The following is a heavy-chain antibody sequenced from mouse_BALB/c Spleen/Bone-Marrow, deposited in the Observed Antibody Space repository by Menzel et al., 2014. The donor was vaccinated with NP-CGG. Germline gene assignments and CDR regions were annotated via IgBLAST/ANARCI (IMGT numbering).Heavy chain of an antibody. D-gene: IGHD4-1*01. CDR3: ARRGWDGYFDY. J-gene: IGHJ2*01. CDR1: GFAFSSHY. CDR2: INSNGGST. Sequence: EVKLVESGGGLVKLGGSLKLSCAASGFAFSSHYMSWVRQTPEKRLELVAAINSNGGSTYYPDTVKGRFTISRDNAKNTLYLQMSSLKSEDTAVYYCARRGWDGYFDYWGQGTTLTVSS. V-gene: IGHV5-6-2*01.